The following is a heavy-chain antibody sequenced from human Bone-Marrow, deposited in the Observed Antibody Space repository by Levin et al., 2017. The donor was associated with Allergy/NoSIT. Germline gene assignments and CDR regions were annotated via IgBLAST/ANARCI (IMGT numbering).Heavy chain of an antibody. CDR3: AREPPPVGQNGFDY. Sequence: GESLKISCAASGFTFSSYGMHWVRQAPGKGLEWVAVIWYDGSNKYYADSVKGRFTISRDNSKNTLYLQMNSLRAEDTAVYYCAREPPPVGQNGFDYWGQGTLVTVSS. V-gene: IGHV3-33*01. CDR2: IWYDGSNK. J-gene: IGHJ4*02. CDR1: GFTFSSYG.